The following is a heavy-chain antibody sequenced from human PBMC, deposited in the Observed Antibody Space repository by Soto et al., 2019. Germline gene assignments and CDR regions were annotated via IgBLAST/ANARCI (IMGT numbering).Heavy chain of an antibody. Sequence: PGGSLRLSCAASGFTFSSYSMTWVRQAPGKGLEWVSSISSSSSYIYYADSGKGRFTISRDNAKNSLYLQMNSLRAEDTAVYYCARDRLPHYGDSGYFDIWGRGTLVTVSS. D-gene: IGHD4-17*01. V-gene: IGHV3-21*01. CDR3: ARDRLPHYGDSGYFDI. J-gene: IGHJ2*01. CDR1: GFTFSSYS. CDR2: ISSSSSYI.